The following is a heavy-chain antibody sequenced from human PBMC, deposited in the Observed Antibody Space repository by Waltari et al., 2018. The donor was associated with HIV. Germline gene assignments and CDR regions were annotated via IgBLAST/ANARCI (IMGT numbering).Heavy chain of an antibody. Sequence: EMQLVESGGGLVKPGGSLRLSCAASGFTFRSFSMNWVRRAPGKGLEWVSSISTAYTYIYYGDAVKGRFTISRDNAKNSLYLQMNSLRAEDTAVYFCARSSVPVGPLYGMDVWGQGTTVTVAS. J-gene: IGHJ6*02. V-gene: IGHV3-21*02. D-gene: IGHD6-19*01. CDR2: ISTAYTYI. CDR1: GFTFRSFS. CDR3: ARSSVPVGPLYGMDV.